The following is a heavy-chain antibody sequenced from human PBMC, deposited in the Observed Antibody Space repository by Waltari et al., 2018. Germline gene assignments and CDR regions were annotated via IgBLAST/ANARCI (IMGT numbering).Heavy chain of an antibody. CDR3: ARVPTPYSSSWYYFDY. Sequence: QVQLVQSGAEVKKPGSSVKVSCKASGGTFSSYAISWVRQAPGQGLEWMGGIIPIFGTANYAQKFQGRVTITADESTSTAYMELSILRSEDTAVYYCARVPTPYSSSWYYFDYWGQGTLVTVSS. V-gene: IGHV1-69*01. CDR2: IIPIFGTA. J-gene: IGHJ4*02. CDR1: GGTFSSYA. D-gene: IGHD6-13*01.